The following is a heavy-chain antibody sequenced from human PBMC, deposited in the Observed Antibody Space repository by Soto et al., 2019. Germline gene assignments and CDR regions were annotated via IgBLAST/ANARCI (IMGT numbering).Heavy chain of an antibody. V-gene: IGHV1-2*02. CDR2: INPNSGAT. CDR1: GYSFSQYY. D-gene: IGHD5-12*01. Sequence: QVQLVQSGAEVEKPGASVTVSCKASGYSFSQYYLHWVRQAPGQGPEWMGWINPNSGATKYAQTVQGRVTTTRDTSVRTAFMELKWLQSDDTAVYYCARESGGATATLGSYYFYMDVWGRGTTVTVSS. J-gene: IGHJ6*03. CDR3: ARESGGATATLGSYYFYMDV.